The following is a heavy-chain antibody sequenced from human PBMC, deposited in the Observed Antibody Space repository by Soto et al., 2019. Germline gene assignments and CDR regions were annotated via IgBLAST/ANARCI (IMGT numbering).Heavy chain of an antibody. CDR2: INPNNGDT. Sequence: ASVKVSCKASGYSFTDYHIHWVRQAPGQGLEWLGRINPNNGDTSTAQKFQGRVTMTTDTSTSTAYMELRSLRSDDTAVYYCARDSLPIAVAAPDNWGQGTLVTVSS. D-gene: IGHD6-19*01. CDR1: GYSFTDYH. V-gene: IGHV1-2*06. J-gene: IGHJ4*02. CDR3: ARDSLPIAVAAPDN.